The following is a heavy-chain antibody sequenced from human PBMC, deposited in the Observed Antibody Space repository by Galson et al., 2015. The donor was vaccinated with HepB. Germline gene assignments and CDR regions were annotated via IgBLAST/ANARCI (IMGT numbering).Heavy chain of an antibody. CDR3: ATAEIVPKAYYYYGMDV. J-gene: IGHJ6*02. V-gene: IGHV3-53*01. CDR2: IYSGGST. Sequence: SLRLSCAASGFTVSSNYMSWVRQAPGKGLEWVSVIYSGGSTYYADSVKGRFTISRDNSKNTLYLQMNSLRAEDTAVYYCATAEIVPKAYYYYGMDVWGQGTTVTVSS. D-gene: IGHD2-8*01. CDR1: GFTVSSNY.